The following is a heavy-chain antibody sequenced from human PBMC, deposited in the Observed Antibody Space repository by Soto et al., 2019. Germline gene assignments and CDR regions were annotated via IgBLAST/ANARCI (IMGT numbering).Heavy chain of an antibody. J-gene: IGHJ4*02. CDR2: RYYSEST. Sequence: SDSPSISCTVSGGSITTGGDYWTWIHQLPGKGLEWIGHRYYSESTYYNPSLKSRVSISLDTSKNQFSLKLSFVTAADTAMYYCARTKCSGGSCYSWSLDYWGQGTPVTTSS. D-gene: IGHD2-15*01. V-gene: IGHV4-31*03. CDR1: GGSITTGGDY. CDR3: ARTKCSGGSCYSWSLDY.